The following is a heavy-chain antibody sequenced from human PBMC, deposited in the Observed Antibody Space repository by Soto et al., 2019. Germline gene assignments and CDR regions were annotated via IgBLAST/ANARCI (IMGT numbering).Heavy chain of an antibody. CDR1: GGTFSSYA. Sequence: SVKVSCKASGGTFSSYAISWVRQAPGQGLEWMGGIIPIFGTANYAQKFQGRVTITADKSTSTAYMELSSLRSEDTAVYYCARERGKKMATLRHYYYGMDVWGQGTTVTVS. CDR2: IIPIFGTA. D-gene: IGHD5-12*01. CDR3: ARERGKKMATLRHYYYGMDV. J-gene: IGHJ6*02. V-gene: IGHV1-69*06.